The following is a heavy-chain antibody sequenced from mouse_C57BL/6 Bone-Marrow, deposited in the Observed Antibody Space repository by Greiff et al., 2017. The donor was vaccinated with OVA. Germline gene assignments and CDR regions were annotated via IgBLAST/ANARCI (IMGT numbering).Heavy chain of an antibody. J-gene: IGHJ4*01. D-gene: IGHD1-1*01. CDR1: GSSITSGYY. V-gene: IGHV3-6*01. CDR3: ARGTSYYYGSSYDYAMDY. CDR2: ISYDGSN. Sequence: EVKLVESGPGLVKPSQSLSLTCSVTGSSITSGYYWNWNRQLPGNQLEWMGYISYDGSNKYNPSLQNRISITRDTSKNQFFLKLNSVTTEDTATYYCARGTSYYYGSSYDYAMDYWGQGTSVTVSS.